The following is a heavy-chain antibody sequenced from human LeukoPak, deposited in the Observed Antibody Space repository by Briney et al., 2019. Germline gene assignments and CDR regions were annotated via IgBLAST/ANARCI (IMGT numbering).Heavy chain of an antibody. D-gene: IGHD1-26*01. CDR3: AIIPRGSFFDY. J-gene: IGHJ4*02. CDR1: RFTVSSNY. CDR2: IQYDGSNK. V-gene: IGHV3-30*02. Sequence: PGGSLRLSCTVSRFTVSSNYMTWVRQAPGKGLEWVAFIQYDGSNKFYADFVKGRFTISRDNSKNTLSLQMNNLRPEDTALYYCAIIPRGSFFDYWGQGTLVAVSS.